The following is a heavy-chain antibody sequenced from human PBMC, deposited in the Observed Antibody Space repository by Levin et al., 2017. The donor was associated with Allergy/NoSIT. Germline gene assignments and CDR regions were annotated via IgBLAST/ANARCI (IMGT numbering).Heavy chain of an antibody. CDR2: IYYSGSA. J-gene: IGHJ4*02. CDR3: ARSRYSSSWSYFDY. Sequence: SETLSLTCTVSGGSISSDYWSWIRQPPGKGLEWIGNIYYSGSANYNPSLKSRVTISVDTSKNQFSLKLSSVTAADTAVYYCARSRYSSSWSYFDYWGQGTLVTVSS. CDR1: GGSISSDY. V-gene: IGHV4-59*01. D-gene: IGHD6-13*01.